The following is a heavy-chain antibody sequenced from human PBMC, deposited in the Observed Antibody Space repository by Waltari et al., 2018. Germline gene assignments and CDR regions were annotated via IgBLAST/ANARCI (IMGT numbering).Heavy chain of an antibody. V-gene: IGHV4-59*11. Sequence: QVQLQESGPGLVKPSETLSLTCTVSGGSISSHYWSWIRQPPGKGLEWIGYIYYSGSTNYNPSLKSRVTISVDTSKNQFSLKLSSVTAADTAVYYCARSSGRYCSGGSCYPDYFDYWGQGTLVTVSS. D-gene: IGHD2-15*01. CDR1: GGSISSHY. J-gene: IGHJ4*02. CDR2: IYYSGST. CDR3: ARSSGRYCSGGSCYPDYFDY.